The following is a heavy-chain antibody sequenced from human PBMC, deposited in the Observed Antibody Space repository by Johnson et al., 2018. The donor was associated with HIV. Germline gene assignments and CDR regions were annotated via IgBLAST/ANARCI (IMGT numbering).Heavy chain of an antibody. J-gene: IGHJ3*02. CDR3: AREKWELRGDAFDI. CDR1: GFTFSNAW. D-gene: IGHD1-26*01. Sequence: VQLVESGGDLVKPGGSLTLSCAASGFTFSNAWMSWVRQAQGKGLEWVGRIKSKTDGGTTDYAAPVKGRFAISRDDSKNTLYLQMNSLRAEDTAVYYCAREKWELRGDAFDIWGQGTMVTVSS. V-gene: IGHV3-15*01. CDR2: IKSKTDGGTT.